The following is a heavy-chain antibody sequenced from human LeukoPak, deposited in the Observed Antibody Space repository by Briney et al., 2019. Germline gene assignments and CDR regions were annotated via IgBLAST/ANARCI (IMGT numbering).Heavy chain of an antibody. Sequence: GGSLRLSCAASGFTFSSYAMSWVRQAPGKGLEWVSYISGSGITIHYADSVKGRFTISRDNAKNSLYLQMNSLRAEDTAVYHCARERVTTGGDAFEIWGQGTMVTVSS. CDR3: ARERVTTGGDAFEI. CDR2: ISGSGITI. V-gene: IGHV3-48*03. D-gene: IGHD4-17*01. J-gene: IGHJ3*02. CDR1: GFTFSSYA.